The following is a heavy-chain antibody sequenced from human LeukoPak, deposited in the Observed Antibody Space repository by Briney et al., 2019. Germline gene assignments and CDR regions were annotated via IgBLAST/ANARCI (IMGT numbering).Heavy chain of an antibody. Sequence: PSETLTLSCTVSGGSIRTYYWNWIRQPAGKGLEWIGRIDGSGSTTFSPSLMSRVTMSVDSSKSQISLNLNSVTAADTAMYYCARSPLSSSGRYRADYWGEG. V-gene: IGHV4-4*07. CDR1: GGSIRTYY. CDR2: IDGSGST. J-gene: IGHJ4*01. CDR3: ARSPLSSSGRYRADY. D-gene: IGHD6-19*01.